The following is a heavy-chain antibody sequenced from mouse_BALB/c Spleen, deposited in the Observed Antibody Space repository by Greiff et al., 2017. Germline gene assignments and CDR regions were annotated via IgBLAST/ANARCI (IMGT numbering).Heavy chain of an antibody. CDR1: GFTFSSYG. CDR2: INSNGGST. D-gene: IGHD1-2*01. V-gene: IGHV5-6-3*01. J-gene: IGHJ3*01. Sequence: VQLKESGGGLVQPGGSLKLSCAASGFTFSSYGMSWVRQTPDKRLELVATINSNGGSTYYPDSVKGRFTISRDNAKNTLYLQMSSLKSEDTAMYYCARGDYGSWFAYWGQGTLVTVSA. CDR3: ARGDYGSWFAY.